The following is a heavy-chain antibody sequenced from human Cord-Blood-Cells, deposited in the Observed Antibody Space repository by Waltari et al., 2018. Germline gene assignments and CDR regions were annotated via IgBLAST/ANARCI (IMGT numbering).Heavy chain of an antibody. D-gene: IGHD2-15*01. CDR2: ISYDGSNK. J-gene: IGHJ4*02. CDR3: AKDKGVPGVVLDY. CDR1: GFTFSSYG. V-gene: IGHV3-30*18. Sequence: QVQLVESGGGVVQPGRSLRLSCAASGFTFSSYGMHWVRQAPGKGLGWVAVISYDGSNKYYADSVKGRFTISRDNSKNTLYLQMNSLRAEDTAVYYCAKDKGVPGVVLDYWGQGTLVTVSS.